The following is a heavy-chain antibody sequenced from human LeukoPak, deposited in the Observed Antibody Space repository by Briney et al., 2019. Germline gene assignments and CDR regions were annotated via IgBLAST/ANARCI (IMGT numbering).Heavy chain of an antibody. CDR3: ARDETY. CDR1: GFTVSSNY. J-gene: IGHJ4*02. Sequence: GGSLRLSCAASGFTVSSNYMSWVRQAPGRGLEWVSVIHTGGSTYYADSVKGRFTISRDNSKNTLYLQMNSLRAEDTAVYYCARDETYWGQGTLVTVSS. CDR2: IHTGGST. V-gene: IGHV3-53*01.